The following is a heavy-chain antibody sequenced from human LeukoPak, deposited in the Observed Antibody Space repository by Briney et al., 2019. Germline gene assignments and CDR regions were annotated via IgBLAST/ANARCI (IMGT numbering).Heavy chain of an antibody. CDR3: ARSRGYSPKYYYDSSGYYYWFDP. J-gene: IGHJ5*02. CDR1: GGSFSGYY. D-gene: IGHD3-22*01. CDR2: IVHSGSI. Sequence: SETLSLTCAVFGGSFSGYYWSWVRQPPGKGLEWIGEIVHSGSINYNPSLTSRVTISVDTSKNQFSLKLSSVTAADTAVYYCARSRGYSPKYYYDSSGYYYWFDPWGQGTLVTVSS. V-gene: IGHV4-34*12.